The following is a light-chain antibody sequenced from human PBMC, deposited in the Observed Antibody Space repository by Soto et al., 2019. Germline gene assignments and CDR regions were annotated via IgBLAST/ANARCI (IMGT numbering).Light chain of an antibody. V-gene: IGLV1-44*01. J-gene: IGLJ2*01. CDR3: AVWDDSLTGVV. Sequence: QPVLTQPPSASGTPGQRVTISCSGSSSNIGSNTVNWYQQLPGTAPKLLIYSNNQRPSGVPDRFSGSKSGTSASLAISGLQSEDEADYYCAVWDDSLTGVVFGGGTKLTVL. CDR2: SNN. CDR1: SSNIGSNT.